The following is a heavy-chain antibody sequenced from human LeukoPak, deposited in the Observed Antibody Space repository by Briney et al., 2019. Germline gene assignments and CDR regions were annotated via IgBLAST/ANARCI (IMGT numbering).Heavy chain of an antibody. CDR2: ISSSSSYI. J-gene: IGHJ4*02. D-gene: IGHD3-22*01. CDR1: GFTFSTYS. CDR3: AKEYYYDSSGYWR. V-gene: IGHV3-21*01. Sequence: GGSLRLSCAASGFTFSTYSMNWVRQAPGKGLEWVSSISSSSSYIYYADSVKGRFTISRDNSKNTLYLQMNSLRAEDTAVYYCAKEYYYDSSGYWRWGQGTLVTVSS.